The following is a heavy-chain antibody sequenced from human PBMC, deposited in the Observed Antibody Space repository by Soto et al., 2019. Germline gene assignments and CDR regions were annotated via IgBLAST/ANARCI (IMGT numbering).Heavy chain of an antibody. CDR1: GGSISSYY. V-gene: IGHV4-59*01. CDR3: AISSWTYNWFDP. CDR2: IYYSGST. J-gene: IGHJ5*02. Sequence: SETLCLTCTVAGGSISSYYWSWIRQPPGKGLEWIGYIYYSGSTNYNPSLKSRVTISVDTSKNQFSLKLSSVTAADTAVYYCAISSWTYNWFDPWGQGTLVTVSS. D-gene: IGHD6-13*01.